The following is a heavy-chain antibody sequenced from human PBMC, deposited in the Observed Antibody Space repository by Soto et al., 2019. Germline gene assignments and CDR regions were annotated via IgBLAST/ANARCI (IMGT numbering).Heavy chain of an antibody. CDR2: ISFDGSNE. J-gene: IGHJ3*01. V-gene: IGHV3-30*18. CDR3: VKAGTIAGTGTTPRAFDV. Sequence: LRLSCAASGFMFNAYGMHWVRQAPGKGLEWVATISFDGSNEYYTESVKGRFTISRDNSQNTLYLEMLSLRPEDTAVFYCVKAGTIAGTGTTPRAFDVWGQGTMVTVS. CDR1: GFMFNAYG. D-gene: IGHD1-1*01.